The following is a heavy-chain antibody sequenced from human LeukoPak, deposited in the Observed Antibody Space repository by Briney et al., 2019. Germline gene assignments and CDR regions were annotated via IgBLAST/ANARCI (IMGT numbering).Heavy chain of an antibody. J-gene: IGHJ4*02. D-gene: IGHD3-22*01. V-gene: IGHV4-59*01. Sequence: SETLSLTCTVSGGSISSYYWSWIRQPPGKGLEWIGYIYHSGSTNYIPSLKSRVTMSVDTSKNQCSLKLSSVTAADTAVYYCARVTGYMIEDYFDYWGQGTLVTVSS. CDR2: IYHSGST. CDR3: ARVTGYMIEDYFDY. CDR1: GGSISSYY.